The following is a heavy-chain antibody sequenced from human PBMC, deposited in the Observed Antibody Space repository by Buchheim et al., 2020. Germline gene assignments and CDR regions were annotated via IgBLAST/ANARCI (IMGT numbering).Heavy chain of an antibody. CDR3: ARGRQAGFGELYRYGMDV. D-gene: IGHD3-10*01. CDR2: IYTSGST. V-gene: IGHV4-61*02. Sequence: QVQLQESGPGLVKPSQTLSLTCTVSGGSISSGSYYWSWIRQPAGKGLEWIGRIYTSGSTNYNPSLKSRVTISVDTSKNQFSLKLSSVTAADTAVYYCARGRQAGFGELYRYGMDVWGQGTT. J-gene: IGHJ6*02. CDR1: GGSISSGSYY.